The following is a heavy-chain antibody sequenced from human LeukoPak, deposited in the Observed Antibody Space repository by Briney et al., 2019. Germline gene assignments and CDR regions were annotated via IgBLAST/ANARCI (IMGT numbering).Heavy chain of an antibody. V-gene: IGHV3-64*01. CDR1: GFTFSNYA. CDR3: ATSVWDTAMVLSDY. CDR2: ISSNGGST. D-gene: IGHD5-18*01. J-gene: IGHJ4*02. Sequence: GGSLRLSCAASGFTFSNYAMHWVRQAPGKGLEYVSAISSNGGSTYYANSVKGRFTISRDNSKNTLYLQMNSLRAEDTAVYYCATSVWDTAMVLSDYWGQGTLVTVSS.